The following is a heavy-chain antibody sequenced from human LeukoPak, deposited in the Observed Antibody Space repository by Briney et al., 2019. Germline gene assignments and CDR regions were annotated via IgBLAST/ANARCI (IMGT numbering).Heavy chain of an antibody. D-gene: IGHD2-15*01. V-gene: IGHV3-74*01. CDR3: AREFQYYSGFDY. CDR1: GFTPCSNR. Sequence: RGSLRHSSVDSGFTPCSNRMHRGRQEPGKGLVWVSRIMGDGSSTSSADSVKGRFTISRDNAKNTVYLQMKSLRAEDTAVYYCAREFQYYSGFDYWGQGTLVTVSS. CDR2: IMGDGSST. J-gene: IGHJ4*02.